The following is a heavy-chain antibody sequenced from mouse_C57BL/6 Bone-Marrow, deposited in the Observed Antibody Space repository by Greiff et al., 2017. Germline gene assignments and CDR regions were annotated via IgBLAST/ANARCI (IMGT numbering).Heavy chain of an antibody. J-gene: IGHJ3*01. CDR2: INPSSGYT. CDR3: ARSNYSNYEVFAY. V-gene: IGHV1-7*01. CDR1: GYTFTSYW. Sequence: VQLQQSGAELAKPGASVKLSCKASGYTFTSYWMHWVKQRPGQGLEWIGYINPSSGYTKYNQKFKDKATLTADKSSSTAYMQLSSLTYEDSAVYYCARSNYSNYEVFAYWGQETLVTVAA. D-gene: IGHD2-5*01.